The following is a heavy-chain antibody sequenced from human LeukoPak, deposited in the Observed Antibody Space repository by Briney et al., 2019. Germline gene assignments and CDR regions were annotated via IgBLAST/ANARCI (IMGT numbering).Heavy chain of an antibody. CDR1: GYTFTGYY. Sequence: ASVKVSCKASGYTFTGYYMHWVRQAPGQGLEWMGWINPNSGSTNYAQKFQGRVTMTRDTSISTAYMELSRLRSDDTAVYYCARQMITFWGSDEYYYYMDVWGKGTTVTISS. J-gene: IGHJ6*03. CDR3: ARQMITFWGSDEYYYYMDV. D-gene: IGHD3-16*01. V-gene: IGHV1-2*02. CDR2: INPNSGST.